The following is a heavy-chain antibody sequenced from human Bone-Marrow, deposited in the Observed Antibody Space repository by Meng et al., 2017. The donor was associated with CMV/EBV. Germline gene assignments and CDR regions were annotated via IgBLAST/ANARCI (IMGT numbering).Heavy chain of an antibody. Sequence: GGSLRLSCAASGFTFSSYEMNWVRQAPGKGLEWVSYISSSGSTIYYADSVKGRFTISRDNAKNSLYLQMNSLRAEDTAVYYWAREGYGTNGVCYRGLGAFDIWSQGTMVTVSS. J-gene: IGHJ3*02. CDR1: GFTFSSYE. CDR3: AREGYGTNGVCYRGLGAFDI. V-gene: IGHV3-48*03. D-gene: IGHD2-8*01. CDR2: ISSSGSTI.